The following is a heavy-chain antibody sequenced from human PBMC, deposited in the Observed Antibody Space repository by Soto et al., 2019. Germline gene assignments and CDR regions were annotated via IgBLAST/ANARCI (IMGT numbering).Heavy chain of an antibody. D-gene: IGHD2-21*01. CDR3: ARNRWGCDY. J-gene: IGHJ4*02. V-gene: IGHV4-61*01. CDR1: GGSVSSGSYY. Sequence: PSETLSLTCTVSGGSVSSGSYYWSWIRQPPGKGLEWIGYIYYSGSTNYNPSLKSRVTISVDTSKNQFSLKLSSVSAADRAVYYCARNRWGCDYWGQGTLVTVSS. CDR2: IYYSGST.